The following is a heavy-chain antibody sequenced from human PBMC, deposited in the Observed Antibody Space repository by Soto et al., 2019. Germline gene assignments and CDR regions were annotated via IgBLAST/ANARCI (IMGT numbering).Heavy chain of an antibody. CDR1: GGSISSGDYY. CDR3: ARTGERWILGYYFDY. CDR2: IYYSGST. Sequence: SETLSLTCTVSGGSISSGDYYWSWIRQPPGKGLEWIGSIYYSGSTYYNPSLKSRVTISVDTSKNQFSLKLSSVTAADTAVYYCARTGERWILGYYFDYWGQGTLVTVSS. J-gene: IGHJ4*02. D-gene: IGHD2-2*03. V-gene: IGHV4-30-4*01.